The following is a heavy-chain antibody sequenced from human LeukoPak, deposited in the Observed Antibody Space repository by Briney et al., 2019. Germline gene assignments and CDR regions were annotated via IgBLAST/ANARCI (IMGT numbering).Heavy chain of an antibody. CDR1: GFTFSNYA. J-gene: IGHJ5*01. CDR3: AKDPETYSSRWFDS. CDR2: LSDNGGSP. V-gene: IGHV3-23*01. Sequence: GGSLRLSCAASGFTFSNYAMSWVRQAPGKGPEWVSSLSDNGGSPYYADSVKGRFTISRDNSKNTLHLHLNSLRVEDTAVYYCAKDPETYSSRWFDSWGQGTLVTVSS. D-gene: IGHD2-21*01.